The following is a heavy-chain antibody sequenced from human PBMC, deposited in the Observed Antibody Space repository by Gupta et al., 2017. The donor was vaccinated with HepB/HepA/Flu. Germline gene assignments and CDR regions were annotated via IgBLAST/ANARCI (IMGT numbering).Heavy chain of an antibody. Sequence: EVQLVESGGGLVQPGGSLRLSCAASGFTFSSYEMNWVRQAPGKGLEWVSYISSSGSTTYYADSVKGRFTISRDNAKNSLYLQMNSLRAEDTAVYYCARQNVLGYCSSTSCYDRSDAFDIWGQGTMVTVSS. J-gene: IGHJ3*02. CDR2: ISSSGSTT. CDR1: GFTFSSYE. D-gene: IGHD2-2*01. V-gene: IGHV3-48*03. CDR3: ARQNVLGYCSSTSCYDRSDAFDI.